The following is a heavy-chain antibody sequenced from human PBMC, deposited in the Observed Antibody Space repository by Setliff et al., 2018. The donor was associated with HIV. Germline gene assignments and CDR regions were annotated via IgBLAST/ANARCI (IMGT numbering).Heavy chain of an antibody. J-gene: IGHJ4*02. Sequence: RASVKVSCKSSGYTFTKYGITWVRQAPGQGLEWMGWISANNGSSYFAQKLQDRVTMTSDTSTSTAYMELSSLRSEDTAVYYCAATYYYDSSGLHGFDYWGQGTLVTVSS. CDR1: GYTFTKYG. D-gene: IGHD3-22*01. CDR3: AATYYYDSSGLHGFDY. V-gene: IGHV1-18*01. CDR2: ISANNGSS.